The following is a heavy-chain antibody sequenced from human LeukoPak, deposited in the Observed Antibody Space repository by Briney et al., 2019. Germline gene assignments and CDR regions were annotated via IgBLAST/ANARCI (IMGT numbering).Heavy chain of an antibody. V-gene: IGHV3-7*01. Sequence: GGSLRLSCAASGLTFSSYWMSWVRQAPGKGLEWVANIKQDGSEKYYVDSVKGRFTISRDNAKNSLYLQMNSLRAEDTAVYYCARYSPCSGGSCYYYYYYYGMDVWGQGTTVTVSS. D-gene: IGHD2-15*01. CDR1: GLTFSSYW. CDR3: ARYSPCSGGSCYYYYYYYGMDV. J-gene: IGHJ6*02. CDR2: IKQDGSEK.